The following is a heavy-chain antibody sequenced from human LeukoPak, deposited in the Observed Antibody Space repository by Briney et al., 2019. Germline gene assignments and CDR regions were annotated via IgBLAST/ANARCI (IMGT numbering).Heavy chain of an antibody. D-gene: IGHD2/OR15-2a*01. V-gene: IGHV4-31*03. Sequence: SQTLSLTCTVSGDSISSGGYYWSWGRQHPGKDLGWIGYIYYTGSTYYNPSLESRVTISVDTSKNQFFLTLSSVTAADTAVYYCARVKSYWRYFDYWGRGTLVTVSS. CDR3: ARVKSYWRYFDY. CDR2: IYYTGST. J-gene: IGHJ4*02. CDR1: GDSISSGGYY.